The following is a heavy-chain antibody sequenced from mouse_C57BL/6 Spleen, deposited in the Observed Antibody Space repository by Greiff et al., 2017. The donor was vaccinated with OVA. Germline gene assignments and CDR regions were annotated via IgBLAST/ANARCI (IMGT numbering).Heavy chain of an antibody. CDR2: INPNNGGT. CDR1: GYTFTDYN. V-gene: IGHV1-22*01. D-gene: IGHD2-5*01. CDR3: ARYSNYGGYYAMDY. J-gene: IGHJ4*01. Sequence: VQLQQSGPELVKPGASVKMSCKASGYTFTDYNMHWVKQSHGKSLEWIGYINPNNGGTSYNQKFKGKATLTVNKSSSTAYMELRSLTSEDSAVYYCARYSNYGGYYAMDYWGQGTSVTVSS.